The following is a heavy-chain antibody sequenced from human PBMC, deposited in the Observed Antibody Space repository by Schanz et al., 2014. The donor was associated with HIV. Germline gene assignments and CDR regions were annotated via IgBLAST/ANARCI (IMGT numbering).Heavy chain of an antibody. CDR2: INPSSGGT. J-gene: IGHJ3*02. D-gene: IGHD3-16*01. CDR3: ARDRVGSSASYVTFDI. V-gene: IGHV1-2*02. Sequence: QVQLVQSGAEVKNPGASVKVSCKASGYTFTGYYMHWVRQAPGQGLEWMGWINPSSGGTNYAQKFQGRVTMTRDTSISTAYMELRRLRSDDTAVYYCARDRVGSSASYVTFDIWGQGTMVTVSS. CDR1: GYTFTGYY.